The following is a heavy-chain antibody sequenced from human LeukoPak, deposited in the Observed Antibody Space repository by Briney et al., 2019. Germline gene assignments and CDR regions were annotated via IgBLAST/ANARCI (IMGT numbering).Heavy chain of an antibody. J-gene: IGHJ5*01. V-gene: IGHV4-31*03. CDR1: GGSISSGGYY. CDR2: IYYSGST. CDR3: ARDRVLTGYNWFDS. Sequence: PSETLSLTCTVSGGSISSGGYYWSWIRQHPGKGLEWIGYIYYSGSTYYNPSLKGRVTISVDTSKNQFSLKLSSVTAADTAAYYCARDRVLTGYNWFDSWGQGTLVTVSS. D-gene: IGHD3-9*01.